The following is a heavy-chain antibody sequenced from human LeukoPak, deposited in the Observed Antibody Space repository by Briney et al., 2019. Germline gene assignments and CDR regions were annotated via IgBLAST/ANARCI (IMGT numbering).Heavy chain of an antibody. Sequence: GGSLRLSCAASGFTFSSYSMNWVRQAPGKGLEWVSSISSSSSYIYYADSVKGRFTISRDNAKNSLYLQMNSLRAEDTAVYYCARDPRRSYYDSSGYPPGWAFDIWGQGTMVTVSS. D-gene: IGHD3-22*01. CDR2: ISSSSSYI. CDR3: ARDPRRSYYDSSGYPPGWAFDI. V-gene: IGHV3-21*01. J-gene: IGHJ3*02. CDR1: GFTFSSYS.